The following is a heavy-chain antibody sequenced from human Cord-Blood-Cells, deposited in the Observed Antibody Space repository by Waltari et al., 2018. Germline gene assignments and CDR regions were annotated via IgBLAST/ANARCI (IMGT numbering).Heavy chain of an antibody. Sequence: EVQLLESGGGLVQPGGSLRLSCAASGFTFSSYAMRWVHQAPGKGLEWVSAISGSGGSTYYADSVKGRFTISRDNSKNTLYLQMNSLRAEDTAVYYCAKDGYSSSWYYLDYWGQGTLVTVSS. CDR1: GFTFSSYA. CDR2: ISGSGGST. V-gene: IGHV3-23*01. J-gene: IGHJ4*02. CDR3: AKDGYSSSWYYLDY. D-gene: IGHD6-13*01.